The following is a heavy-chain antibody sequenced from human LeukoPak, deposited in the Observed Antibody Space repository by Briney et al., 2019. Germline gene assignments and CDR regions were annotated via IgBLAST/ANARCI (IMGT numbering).Heavy chain of an antibody. J-gene: IGHJ4*02. V-gene: IGHV3-30*02. Sequence: GGSLRLSCAASGFTFSSYGMHWVRQAPGKGLEWVAFIRCDGSNKYYADSVKGRFTISRDNSKNTLYLQMNSLRAEDTAVYYCAKGGASGSGPIDSWGQGTPVIVSS. CDR3: AKGGASGSGPIDS. D-gene: IGHD3-10*01. CDR2: IRCDGSNK. CDR1: GFTFSSYG.